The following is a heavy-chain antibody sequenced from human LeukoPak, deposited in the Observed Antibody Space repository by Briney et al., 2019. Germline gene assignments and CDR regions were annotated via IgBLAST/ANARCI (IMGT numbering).Heavy chain of an antibody. CDR3: ANLAGGSYVWIDY. V-gene: IGHV3-23*01. D-gene: IGHD1-26*01. Sequence: PGGSLRLSCAASGFTFSSYAMSWVRQAPGKGLEWVSAISGSGGSTYYVDSVKGRFTISRDDSKNTLYLQMNSLRAEDTAVYYCANLAGGSYVWIDYWGQGTLVTVSS. CDR2: ISGSGGST. J-gene: IGHJ4*02. CDR1: GFTFSSYA.